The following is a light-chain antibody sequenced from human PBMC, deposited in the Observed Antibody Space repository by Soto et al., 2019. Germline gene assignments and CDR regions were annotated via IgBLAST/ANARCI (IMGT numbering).Light chain of an antibody. Sequence: EIVLTQSPATLSLSPGEGATLSCRASQSVSNYLVWYQQKPGQAPRLLIYDTSNRATGIPARFSGSGSGTDFTLPISRLAPEDFAVYYCQQRSNWPITFGQGTRLEIK. V-gene: IGKV3-11*01. CDR2: DTS. CDR3: QQRSNWPIT. J-gene: IGKJ5*01. CDR1: QSVSNY.